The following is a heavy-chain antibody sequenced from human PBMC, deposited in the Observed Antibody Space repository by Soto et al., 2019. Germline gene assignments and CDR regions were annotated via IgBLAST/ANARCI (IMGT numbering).Heavy chain of an antibody. Sequence: ASVKVSCKASGGTFSSYAISWVRQARGQRLEWIGWIVVGSGNTNYAQKFQERVTITRDMSTSTAYMELSSLRSEDTAVYYCAAAAGNYYYGMDVWGQGTTVTVSS. D-gene: IGHD6-13*01. V-gene: IGHV1-58*02. CDR2: IVVGSGNT. J-gene: IGHJ6*02. CDR1: GGTFSSYA. CDR3: AAAAGNYYYGMDV.